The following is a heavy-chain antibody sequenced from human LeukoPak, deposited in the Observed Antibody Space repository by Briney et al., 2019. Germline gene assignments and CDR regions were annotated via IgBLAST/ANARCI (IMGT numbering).Heavy chain of an antibody. CDR1: GYTFTCYY. J-gene: IGHJ4*02. CDR2: INSNSGGT. D-gene: IGHD6-19*01. Sequence: ASVKVSCKASGYTFTCYYMHWVRQAPGQGLEWMGWINSNSGGTNYAQKFQGRVTMTRDTSISTAYMELSRLRSDDTAVYYCARDPVRHSSGWYDYWGQGTLVTVSS. CDR3: ARDPVRHSSGWYDY. V-gene: IGHV1-2*02.